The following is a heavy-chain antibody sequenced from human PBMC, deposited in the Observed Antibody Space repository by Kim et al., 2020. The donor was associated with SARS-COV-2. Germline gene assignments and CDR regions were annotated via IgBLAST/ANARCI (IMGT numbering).Heavy chain of an antibody. J-gene: IGHJ4*02. D-gene: IGHD4-17*01. CDR1: GFTFDDYA. Sequence: GGSLRLSCAASGFTFDDYAMHWVRQAPGKGLEWVSGISWNSGSIGYADSVKGRFTISRDNAKNSLYLQMNSLRAEDTALYYCAKDIRARGYGDYVPHYWGQGTLVTVSS. V-gene: IGHV3-9*01. CDR2: ISWNSGSI. CDR3: AKDIRARGYGDYVPHY.